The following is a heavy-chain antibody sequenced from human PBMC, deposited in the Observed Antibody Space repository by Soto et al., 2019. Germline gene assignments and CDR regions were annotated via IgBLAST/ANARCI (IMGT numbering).Heavy chain of an antibody. D-gene: IGHD3-3*01. Sequence: QVQLVESGGGVVQPGRSLRLSCAASGFTFSRHTMHWVRQAPRKGLEWVAAISDDGSNTYYADSVKGRCTISRDHSKNSLYLHMASLSSEDTAVHHCARELFYDFWSGFITHPYYFDDWGQGTLVTVSS. CDR3: ARELFYDFWSGFITHPYYFDD. V-gene: IGHV3-30-3*01. J-gene: IGHJ4*02. CDR2: ISDDGSNT. CDR1: GFTFSRHT.